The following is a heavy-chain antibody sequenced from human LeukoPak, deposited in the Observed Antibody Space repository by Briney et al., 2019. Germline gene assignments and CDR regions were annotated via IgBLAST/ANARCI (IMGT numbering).Heavy chain of an antibody. V-gene: IGHV1-69*01. J-gene: IGHJ5*02. CDR2: IIPIFGTA. D-gene: IGHD2-15*01. Sequence: SVKVSCKASGGTFSSYAISWMRQAPGQGLEWMGGIIPIFGTANYAQKFQGRVTITADESTSTAYMGLSSLRSEDTAVYYCAREGPSVVVVAANNWLDPWGQGTLVTVSS. CDR1: GGTFSSYA. CDR3: AREGPSVVVVAANNWLDP.